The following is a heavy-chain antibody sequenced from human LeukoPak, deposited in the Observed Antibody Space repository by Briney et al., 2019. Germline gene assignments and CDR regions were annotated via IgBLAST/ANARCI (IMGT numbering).Heavy chain of an antibody. CDR2: ISLAGQT. CDR3: SRESGPVCPFGY. Sequence: PETPSLTCGVSGGSISGTNWWSWVRQPPGQGLEWIGEISLAGQTNYNPSLDSRVTMSLDKSSNQLSLHLTSVTAADTATYFCSRESGPVCPFGYWGKGTLVFSSS. CDR1: GGSISGTNW. V-gene: IGHV4-4*01. J-gene: IGHJ4*02. D-gene: IGHD1-26*01.